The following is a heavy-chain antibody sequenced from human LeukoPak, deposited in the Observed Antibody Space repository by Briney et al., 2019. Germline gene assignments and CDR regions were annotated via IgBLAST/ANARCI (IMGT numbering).Heavy chain of an antibody. Sequence: GGSLRLSCAASGFTFSSYAMHWVRQAPGKGLEWVAVISYDGSNKYYADSVKSRFTISRDNSKNTLYLQMNSLRAEDTAVYYCAGVTWYFDYWGQGTLVTVSS. CDR1: GFTFSSYA. V-gene: IGHV3-30-3*01. D-gene: IGHD5-18*01. CDR3: AGVTWYFDY. J-gene: IGHJ4*02. CDR2: ISYDGSNK.